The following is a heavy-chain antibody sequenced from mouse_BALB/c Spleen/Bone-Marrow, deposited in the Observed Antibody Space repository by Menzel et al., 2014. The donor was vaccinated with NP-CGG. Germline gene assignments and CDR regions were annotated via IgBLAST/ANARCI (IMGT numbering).Heavy chain of an antibody. CDR2: INPDSNTI. J-gene: IGHJ2*01. V-gene: IGHV4-1*02. CDR1: GFDFSRYW. CDR3: ARQGYYGYTDF. Sequence: EVQLQESGGGLVQPGGSLKLSCAASGFDFSRYWMSWVRQAPGKGLEWIGEINPDSNTINYTPSLKDKFIISRDNAKNTLYLQMSKVRSEDTALYYCARQGYYGYTDFWGQGTTLTVSP. D-gene: IGHD1-2*01.